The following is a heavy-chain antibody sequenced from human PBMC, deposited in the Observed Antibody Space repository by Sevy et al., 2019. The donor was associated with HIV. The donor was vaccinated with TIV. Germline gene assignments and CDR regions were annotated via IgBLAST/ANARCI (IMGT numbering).Heavy chain of an antibody. J-gene: IGHJ6*02. Sequence: GGSLRLSCAASGFTFSSYEMNWVRQAPGKGLEWVSYISSSGSTIYYADSVKGRFTISRDNAKNSLYLQMNSLRAEDTAVYYCARDALDYYYYGMDVWGQGTTVTVSS. CDR3: ARDALDYYYYGMDV. CDR2: ISSSGSTI. CDR1: GFTFSSYE. V-gene: IGHV3-48*03.